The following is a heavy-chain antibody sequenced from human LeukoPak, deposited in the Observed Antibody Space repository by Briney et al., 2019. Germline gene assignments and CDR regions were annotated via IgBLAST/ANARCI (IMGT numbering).Heavy chain of an antibody. V-gene: IGHV3-48*03. CDR3: ARRPSGWPSDY. CDR1: GFTFSSFE. CDR2: ITSGGNTV. Sequence: GGSLRLSCAASGFTFSSFEMHWVRQAPGKGLEWISYITSGGNTVYYADSVEGRFTISRDNAKNSLYLQMNSLRAEDTAVYYCARRPSGWPSDYWGQGTTVTVSS. D-gene: IGHD6-19*01. J-gene: IGHJ4*03.